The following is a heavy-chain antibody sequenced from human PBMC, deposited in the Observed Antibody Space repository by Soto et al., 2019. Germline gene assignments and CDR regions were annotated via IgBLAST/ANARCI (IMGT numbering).Heavy chain of an antibody. CDR2: ISYDGSNK. V-gene: IGHV3-30*18. CDR1: GFTFISYG. CDR3: AKDIRVLLWFGGLSGMDV. D-gene: IGHD3-10*01. J-gene: IGHJ6*02. Sequence: PGGSLRLSCAASGFTFISYGMHWVRQAPGKGLEWVAVISYDGSNKYYADSVKGRFTISRDNSKNTLYLQMNSLRAEDTAVYYCAKDIRVLLWFGGLSGMDVWGQGTTVTVSS.